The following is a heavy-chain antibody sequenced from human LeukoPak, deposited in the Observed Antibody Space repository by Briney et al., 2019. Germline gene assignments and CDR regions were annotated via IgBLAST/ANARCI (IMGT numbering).Heavy chain of an antibody. Sequence: SVKVSCKASGFTFTSSAMQWVRQARGQRLEWIGWIVVGSGNTNYAQKFQERVTITRDMSTSTAYMELSSLRSEDTAVYYCTAGVPSYGSGSQLPSYYYYGMDVWGQGTTVTVSS. CDR3: TAGVPSYGSGSQLPSYYYYGMDV. CDR1: GFTFTSSA. J-gene: IGHJ6*02. CDR2: IVVGSGNT. V-gene: IGHV1-58*02. D-gene: IGHD3-10*01.